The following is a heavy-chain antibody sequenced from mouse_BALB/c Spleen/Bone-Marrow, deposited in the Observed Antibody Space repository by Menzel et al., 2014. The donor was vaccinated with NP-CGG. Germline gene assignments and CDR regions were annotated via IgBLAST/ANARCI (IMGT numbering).Heavy chain of an antibody. CDR3: ARKKYGNYYAMDY. V-gene: IGHV2-6-7*01. J-gene: IGHJ4*01. CDR1: GFSLTGFG. CDR2: IWGDGTT. Sequence: VKLVESGPGLVAPSQSLSITCTVSGFSLTGFGINWIRQPPGKGLEWLGMIWGDGTTDYNSALKSRLSIKKDNSKSQVFLKMNSLQAGDTARYYCARKKYGNYYAMDYWGQGTSVTVSS. D-gene: IGHD2-10*02.